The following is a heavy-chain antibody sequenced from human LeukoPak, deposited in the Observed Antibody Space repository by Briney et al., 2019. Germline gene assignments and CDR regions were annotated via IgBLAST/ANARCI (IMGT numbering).Heavy chain of an antibody. CDR2: ISPDGRRT. CDR3: AKEGGIVVAGDH. D-gene: IGHD1-26*01. J-gene: IGHJ4*02. Sequence: GGSLRLSCAASGFTFGTYAMYWVRQSSRNGPEWVSAISPDGRRTYYADSVKGRFTISRDNSKNTLYLQLNNLRTEDTAIYYCAKEGGIVVAGDHWGQGTLVTVSS. CDR1: GFTFGTYA. V-gene: IGHV3-23*01.